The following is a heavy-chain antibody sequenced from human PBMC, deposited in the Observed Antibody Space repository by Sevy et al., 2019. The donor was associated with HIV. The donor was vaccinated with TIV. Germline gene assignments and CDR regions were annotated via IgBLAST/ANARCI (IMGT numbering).Heavy chain of an antibody. J-gene: IGHJ3*01. V-gene: IGHV3-33*03. CDR2: ISFDGSDK. CDR1: GFDFSTYD. D-gene: IGHD3-22*01. Sequence: GRSLRLSCAASGFDFSTYDMHWVRQAPGKGLEWVAFISFDGSDKWFGDSVKGRFTISRDNSKNTLYVQMNTLRDEDTAVYYCAKRERSYYDSSGNYDAFDVWGQGTLVTVSS. CDR3: AKRERSYYDSSGNYDAFDV.